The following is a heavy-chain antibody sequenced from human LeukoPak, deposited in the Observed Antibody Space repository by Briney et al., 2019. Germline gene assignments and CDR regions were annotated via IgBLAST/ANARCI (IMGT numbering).Heavy chain of an antibody. Sequence: ASVKVSCKASGYTFTSYDINWVRQATGQGLEWMGWMNPNSGNTGYAQKFQGRVTMTRNTSISTVYVELSSLRSEDTAVYYCARGGLRFLEWLSSAYNWFDPWGQGTLVTVSS. D-gene: IGHD3-3*01. J-gene: IGHJ5*02. CDR3: ARGGLRFLEWLSSAYNWFDP. CDR2: MNPNSGNT. V-gene: IGHV1-8*01. CDR1: GYTFTSYD.